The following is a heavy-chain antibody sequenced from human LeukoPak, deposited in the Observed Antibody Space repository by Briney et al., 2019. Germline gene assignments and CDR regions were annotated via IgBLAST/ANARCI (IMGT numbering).Heavy chain of an antibody. J-gene: IGHJ4*02. CDR2: IYYSGST. V-gene: IGHV4-59*01. Sequence: SETLSLTCTVSGGSISSYYWSWVRQPPGKGLEWIGYIYYSGSTNYNPSLKSRVTISVDTSKNQFSLKLSSVTAADTAVYYCAKGAGDPYYFDYWGQGTLVTVSS. D-gene: IGHD4-17*01. CDR3: AKGAGDPYYFDY. CDR1: GGSISSYY.